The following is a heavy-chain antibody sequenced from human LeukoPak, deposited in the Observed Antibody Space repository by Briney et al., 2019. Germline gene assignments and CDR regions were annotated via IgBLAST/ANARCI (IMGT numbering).Heavy chain of an antibody. CDR2: ISSGSSSR. Sequence: GGSLRLSCAASGFTFNTFDMTWVRQAPGKGLEWVSYISSGSSSRYYADSVKGRFTISRDNAKNSLCLQMNSLRAEDTAVYFCARLRYYAVDVWGQGTTVIVSS. V-gene: IGHV3-48*01. CDR1: GFTFNTFD. CDR3: ARLRYYAVDV. J-gene: IGHJ6*02.